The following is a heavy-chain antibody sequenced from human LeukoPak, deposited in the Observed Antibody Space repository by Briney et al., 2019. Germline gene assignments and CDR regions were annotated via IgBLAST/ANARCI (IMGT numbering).Heavy chain of an antibody. CDR2: ISSSSSYI. Sequence: GGSLRLSCAASRFTFSRYNMNWVRQAPGKGLEWVSSISSSSSYIYYADSVKGRFTISRDNAKDSLYLQMNSLRAEDTAVYYCARDPGSGYEEHFDYWGQGTLVTVSS. CDR1: RFTFSRYN. D-gene: IGHD5-12*01. V-gene: IGHV3-21*04. J-gene: IGHJ4*02. CDR3: ARDPGSGYEEHFDY.